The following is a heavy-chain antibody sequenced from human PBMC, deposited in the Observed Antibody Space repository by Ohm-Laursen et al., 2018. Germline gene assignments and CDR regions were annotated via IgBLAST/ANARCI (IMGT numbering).Heavy chain of an antibody. D-gene: IGHD3-22*01. V-gene: IGHV3-23*01. J-gene: IGHJ4*02. Sequence: SLRLSCTASGFTFSSYAMSWVRQAPGKGLEWVSAISGSGGSTYYADSVKGRFTISRDNSKNTLYLQMNSLRAEDTAVYYCAKAATYYYDSSGYWDWGQGTLVAVSS. CDR1: GFTFSSYA. CDR3: AKAATYYYDSSGYWD. CDR2: ISGSGGST.